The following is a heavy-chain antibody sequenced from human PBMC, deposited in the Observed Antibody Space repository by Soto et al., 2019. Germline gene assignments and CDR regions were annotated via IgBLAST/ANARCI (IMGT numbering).Heavy chain of an antibody. J-gene: IGHJ5*02. CDR1: GGTFSSYT. Sequence: SVKVSCKASGGTFSSYTISWVRQALGQGLEWMGRIIPILGIANYAQKFQGRVTITADKSTSTAYMELSSLRSEDTAVYYCARDGVVVVASTMGWFDPWGQGTLVTVSS. CDR3: ARDGVVVVASTMGWFDP. CDR2: IIPILGIA. D-gene: IGHD2-15*01. V-gene: IGHV1-69*04.